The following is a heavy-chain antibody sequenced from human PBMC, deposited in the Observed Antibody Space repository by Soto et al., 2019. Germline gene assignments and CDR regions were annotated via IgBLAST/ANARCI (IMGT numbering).Heavy chain of an antibody. D-gene: IGHD6-13*01. CDR2: IYYSGST. Sequence: QVQLQESGPGLVKPSETLSLTCTVSGGSISSYYWSWIRQPPGKGLEWIGYIYYSGSTNYNPSLKSRVTISVDTSKNQFSLKLSSVTATDTAVYYCARRYSSIWYDYWGQGTLVTVSS. J-gene: IGHJ4*02. V-gene: IGHV4-59*08. CDR1: GGSISSYY. CDR3: ARRYSSIWYDY.